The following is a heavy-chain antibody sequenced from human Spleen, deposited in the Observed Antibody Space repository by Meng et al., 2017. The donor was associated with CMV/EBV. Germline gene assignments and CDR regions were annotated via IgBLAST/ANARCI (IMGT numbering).Heavy chain of an antibody. D-gene: IGHD3-22*01. CDR2: INPNSGGT. CDR1: GYTFTGYY. CDR3: ATYYYDSSGYFLFDY. J-gene: IGHJ4*02. Sequence: QVQLVQSGVEVKKSGSPVKVSCKASGYTFTGYYMHWVRQAPGQGLEWMGWINPNSGGTNYAQKFQGRVTMTRDTSISTAYMELSRLRSDDTAVYYCATYYYDSSGYFLFDYWGQGTLVTVSS. V-gene: IGHV1-2*02.